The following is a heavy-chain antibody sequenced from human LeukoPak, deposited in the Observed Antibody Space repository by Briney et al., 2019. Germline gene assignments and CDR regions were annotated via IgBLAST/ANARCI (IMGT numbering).Heavy chain of an antibody. CDR3: ARLLGQTGPNWFDP. CDR1: GYTFTGYY. V-gene: IGHV1-2*02. CDR2: INPSSGDT. Sequence: GASVKVSCKASGYTFTGYYMHWVRQAPGQGLEWMGWINPSSGDTNYAQKFQGRVTITRNTSISTAYMELSSLRSEDTAVYYCARLLGQTGPNWFDPWGQGTLVTVSS. J-gene: IGHJ5*02. D-gene: IGHD1-1*01.